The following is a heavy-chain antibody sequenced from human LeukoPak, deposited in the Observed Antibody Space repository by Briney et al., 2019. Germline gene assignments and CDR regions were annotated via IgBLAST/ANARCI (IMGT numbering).Heavy chain of an antibody. CDR3: TRRGRSSGYYNFDY. CDR2: IRSKANSYAT. V-gene: IGHV3-73*01. CDR1: GFTFSGSA. Sequence: PGGSLRLSCAASGFTFSGSAMHWVRQASGKGLEWAGRIRSKANSYATAYAASVKGRFTISRDDSKNTACLQMNSLKTEDTAVYYCTRRGRSSGYYNFDYWGQGTLVTVSS. D-gene: IGHD3-22*01. J-gene: IGHJ4*02.